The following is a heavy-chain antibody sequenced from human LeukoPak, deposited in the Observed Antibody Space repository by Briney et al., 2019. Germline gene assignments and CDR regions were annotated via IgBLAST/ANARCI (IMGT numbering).Heavy chain of an antibody. D-gene: IGHD2-2*01. CDR1: GYTFTGYY. J-gene: IGHJ5*02. V-gene: IGHV1-2*02. CDR2: INPNSGGT. CDR3: ARETLPIYCSSTSCYHNWFDP. Sequence: GASVKVSCKASGYTFTGYYMHWVRQAPGQGLEWMGWINPNSGGTNYAQKFQGRVTMTRDTSNSTAYMELSRLRSDDTAVYYCARETLPIYCSSTSCYHNWFDPWGQGTLVTVSS.